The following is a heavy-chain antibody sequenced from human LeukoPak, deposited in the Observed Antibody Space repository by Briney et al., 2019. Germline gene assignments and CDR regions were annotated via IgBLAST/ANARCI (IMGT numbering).Heavy chain of an antibody. CDR2: VDPRDGET. CDR1: GNILTELS. Sequence: ASVTVSCKVSGNILTELSMHWVRQAPGKGLEWMGGVDPRDGETFYAQKFQGRVIMTEDTSTDTAYMELSSLRSEDTAIYYCATFIPRPNEYGDYLYYYYGMDVWGQGTTVTVSS. D-gene: IGHD4-17*01. J-gene: IGHJ6*02. CDR3: ATFIPRPNEYGDYLYYYYGMDV. V-gene: IGHV1-24*01.